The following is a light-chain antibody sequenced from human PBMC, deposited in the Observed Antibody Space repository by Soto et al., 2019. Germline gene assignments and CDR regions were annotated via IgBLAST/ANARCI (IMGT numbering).Light chain of an antibody. CDR3: CSYASSTSYV. CDR1: SSDVGGYNY. CDR2: DVS. Sequence: QSALTQRASVSGSPGQSITISCTGTSSDVGGYNYVTWYQQHPGEAPKLMIHDVSSRASGVPNRFSGSKSGTTASLTISGLQAEDEADYYCCSYASSTSYVFGTGTKLTVL. J-gene: IGLJ1*01. V-gene: IGLV2-14*03.